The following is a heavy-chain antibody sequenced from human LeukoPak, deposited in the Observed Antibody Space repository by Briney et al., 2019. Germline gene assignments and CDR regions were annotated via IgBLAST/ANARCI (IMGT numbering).Heavy chain of an antibody. D-gene: IGHD2-8*01. CDR3: AREALMVYANWFDP. CDR1: GGSISSGDYY. J-gene: IGHJ5*02. CDR2: IYYSGST. Sequence: SETLSLTCTVSGGSISSGDYYWSWIRQPPGKGLEWIVYIYYSGSTYYNPSLKSRVTISVDTSKNQFSLKLSSVTAADAAVYYCAREALMVYANWFDPWGQGTLVTVSS. V-gene: IGHV4-30-4*08.